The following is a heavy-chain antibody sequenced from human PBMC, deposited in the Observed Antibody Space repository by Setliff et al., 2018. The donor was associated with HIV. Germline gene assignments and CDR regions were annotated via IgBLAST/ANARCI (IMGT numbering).Heavy chain of an antibody. CDR1: GYSISSGYY. CDR3: AQLGMVDDFDY. D-gene: IGHD1-1*01. J-gene: IGHJ4*02. CDR2: IYTSGST. V-gene: IGHV4-61*02. Sequence: SETLSLTCTVSGYSISSGYYWNWIRQPAGKGLEWIGRIYTSGSTNYNPSLKSRVTISVDTSKNHFSLKLRSVTAADTAVYYCAQLGMVDDFDYWGQGTLVTVSS.